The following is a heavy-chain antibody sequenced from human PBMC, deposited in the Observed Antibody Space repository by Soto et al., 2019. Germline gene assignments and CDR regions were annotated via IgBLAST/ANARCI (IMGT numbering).Heavy chain of an antibody. V-gene: IGHV1-69*01. CDR3: ARPVSRVVVNYYYYGMDV. D-gene: IGHD3-22*01. Sequence: QVQLVQSGAEVKKPGSSVKVSCKASGGTFSSYAISWVRQAPGQGLEWMGGIIPIFGTANYAQKFQGRVTITADESTSTAYMELSSLRSEDTAVYYCARPVSRVVVNYYYYGMDVWGQGTTVTGSS. CDR2: IIPIFGTA. CDR1: GGTFSSYA. J-gene: IGHJ6*02.